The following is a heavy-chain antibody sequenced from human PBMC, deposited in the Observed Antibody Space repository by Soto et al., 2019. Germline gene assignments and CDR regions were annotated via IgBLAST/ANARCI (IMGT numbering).Heavy chain of an antibody. J-gene: IGHJ3*01. V-gene: IGHV4-39*01. D-gene: IGHD6-13*01. CDR2: IYHGGST. Sequence: SETLSLTCTVSGGSITVDHYYWGWVRQPPGKGLEWIATIYHGGSTFYNPSLKRRVTISIDTSKNQFSLKLNSVIAADTAVYYCARSLRDRRTAGDAFHVWGQGTMVTVSS. CDR3: ARSLRDRRTAGDAFHV. CDR1: GGSITVDHYY.